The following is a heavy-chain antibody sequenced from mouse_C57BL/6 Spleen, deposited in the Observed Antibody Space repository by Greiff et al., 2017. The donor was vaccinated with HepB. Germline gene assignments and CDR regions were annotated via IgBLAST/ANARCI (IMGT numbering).Heavy chain of an antibody. Sequence: VKLVESGAELVRPGASVKLSCKASGYTFTDYYINWVKQRPGQGLEWIARIYPGSGNTYYNEKFKGKATLTAEKSSSTAYMQLSSLTSEDSAVYFCATRAYDYSFDYWGQGTTLTVSS. CDR1: GYTFTDYY. V-gene: IGHV1-76*01. CDR3: ATRAYDYSFDY. CDR2: IYPGSGNT. D-gene: IGHD2-4*01. J-gene: IGHJ2*01.